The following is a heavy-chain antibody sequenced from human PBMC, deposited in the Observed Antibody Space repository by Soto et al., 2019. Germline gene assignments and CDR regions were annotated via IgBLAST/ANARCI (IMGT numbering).Heavy chain of an antibody. V-gene: IGHV4-39*01. D-gene: IGHD3-10*01. CDR2: IYYSGST. CDR3: ARTRYYYGSGRSYYFDY. J-gene: IGHJ4*02. Sequence: QLQLQESGPGLVKPSETLSLTCTVSGGSISSSSYYWGWIRQPPGKGLEWIGSIYYSGSTYYNPSLKSRVTISVDTSKNKFSLKLSSVTAADTAVYYCARTRYYYGSGRSYYFDYWGQGTLVTVSS. CDR1: GGSISSSSYY.